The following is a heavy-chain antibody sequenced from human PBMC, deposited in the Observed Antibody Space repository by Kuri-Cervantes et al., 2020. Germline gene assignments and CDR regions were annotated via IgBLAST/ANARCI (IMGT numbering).Heavy chain of an antibody. CDR2: IYYSGST. CDR3: ARHEYSNYYDSSGLSSNFVC. CDR1: GGSISSSSYY. D-gene: IGHD3-22*01. J-gene: IGHJ4*02. Sequence: SETLSLTCTVSGGSISSSSYYWGWIRQPPGKGLGWIGRIYYSGSTYYNPSLKSRVTISVETSKNQFSLKLSSVTAADTAVYYWARHEYSNYYDSSGLSSNFVCWGQGTLVTVSS. V-gene: IGHV4-39*01.